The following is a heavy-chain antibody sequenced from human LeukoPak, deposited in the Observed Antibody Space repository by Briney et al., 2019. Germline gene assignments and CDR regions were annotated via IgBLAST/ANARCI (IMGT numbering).Heavy chain of an antibody. CDR3: ARGYCSSTSCYMDV. CDR2: INAGNGNT. Sequence: ASVKVSCKASGYTFTSYAMHWVRQAPGQRLEWMGWINAGNGNTKYSQKFQGRVTITGDTSASTAYMELSSLRSEDTAVYYCARGYCSSTSCYMDVWGQGTTVT. V-gene: IGHV1-3*01. D-gene: IGHD2-2*01. J-gene: IGHJ6*02. CDR1: GYTFTSYA.